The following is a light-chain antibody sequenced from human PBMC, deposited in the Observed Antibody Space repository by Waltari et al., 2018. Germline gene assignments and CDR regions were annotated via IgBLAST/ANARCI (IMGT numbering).Light chain of an antibody. J-gene: IGLJ3*02. CDR3: NSFTDTASWV. V-gene: IGLV2-14*03. CDR1: SSDVGGHTP. Sequence: QSALTQPASVSGSPGESITISCTGTSSDVGGHTPVSGYQHHPGKAPKLIIHDVNKRPSGVSNRFSGSKSDTTASLTISGLQAEDEADYYCNSFTDTASWVFGGGTKLTVL. CDR2: DVN.